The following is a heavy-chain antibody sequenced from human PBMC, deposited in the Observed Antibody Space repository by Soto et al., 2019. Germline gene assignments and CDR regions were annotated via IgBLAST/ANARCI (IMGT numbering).Heavy chain of an antibody. V-gene: IGHV1-24*01. CDR3: ATGTYSFDV. J-gene: IGHJ6*02. CDR2: LDPEGKT. D-gene: IGHD1-7*01. CDR1: GYTLTEIA. Sequence: GASVKVSWKVSGYTLTEIAIYWVRQAPGKGLEWMGGLDPEGKTIYAQKFQGRVTMTEDTSTDTAYMELSSLRSEDTAVFYCATGTYSFDVWGQGTTVTVSS.